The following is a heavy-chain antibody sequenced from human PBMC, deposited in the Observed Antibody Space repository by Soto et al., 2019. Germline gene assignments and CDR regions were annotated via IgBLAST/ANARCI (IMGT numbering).Heavy chain of an antibody. CDR2: INGYNDNT. D-gene: IGHD6-6*01. J-gene: IGHJ5*02. V-gene: IGHV1-18*01. CDR3: ATDNAYGSASWQFDT. Sequence: QVQLVQSGAELKKPGASVKVSCKASGYSFTSYGISWVRQAPGQGLEWMGWINGYNDNTNYAQKLQGRVTMPTDTSTSTSYMELGSLRSDDTAVYYCATDNAYGSASWQFDTWGQGTLVPVSS. CDR1: GYSFTSYG.